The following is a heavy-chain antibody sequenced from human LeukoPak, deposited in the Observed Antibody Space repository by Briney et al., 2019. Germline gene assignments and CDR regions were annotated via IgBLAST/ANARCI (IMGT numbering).Heavy chain of an antibody. J-gene: IGHJ6*03. CDR2: IIPTFSAA. CDR3: ARDGKITMVRGVIKEDYYYYMDV. D-gene: IGHD3-10*01. V-gene: IGHV1-69*01. CDR1: GGTFSSDA. Sequence: PWATLKLSCNASGGTFSSDAISWSRQAPGQGLDRMGVIIPTFSAANYDKKFQGRVTITADESTSTAYMELSSLRSEDTAVYYCARDGKITMVRGVIKEDYYYYMDVWGKGTTVTVSS.